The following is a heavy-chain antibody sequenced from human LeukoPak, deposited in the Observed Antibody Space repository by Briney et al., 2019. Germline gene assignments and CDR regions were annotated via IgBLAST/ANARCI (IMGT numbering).Heavy chain of an antibody. CDR1: GYTFTSYW. J-gene: IGHJ4*02. Sequence: GESLKISCKGSGYTFTSYWIGWVRQMPGKGLEWMGVIYPGDSDTRYSPPFQGQVTISADKSISTAYLQWSSLKASDTAMYYCARRGGYSISWYYIDYWGQGTLVTVSS. CDR2: IYPGDSDT. V-gene: IGHV5-51*01. CDR3: ARRGGYSISWYYIDY. D-gene: IGHD6-13*01.